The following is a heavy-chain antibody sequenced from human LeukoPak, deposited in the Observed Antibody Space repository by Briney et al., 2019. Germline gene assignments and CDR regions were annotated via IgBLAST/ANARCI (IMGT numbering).Heavy chain of an antibody. CDR3: AKRGLAAAGTRFDY. CDR2: IWYDGSNK. J-gene: IGHJ4*02. Sequence: PGGSLRLSCAASGFTFSSYGMHWVRQAPGKGLEWVAVIWYDGSNKYCADSVKGRFTISRDNSKNTLYLQMNTLRAEDTAVYYCAKRGLAAAGTRFDYWGQGTLVTVSS. V-gene: IGHV3-33*06. D-gene: IGHD6-13*01. CDR1: GFTFSSYG.